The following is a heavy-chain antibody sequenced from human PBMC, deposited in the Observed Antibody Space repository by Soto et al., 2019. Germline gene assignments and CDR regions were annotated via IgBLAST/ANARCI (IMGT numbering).Heavy chain of an antibody. CDR3: ARLWMGQSENSFDY. CDR1: GYSFTTYG. V-gene: IGHV1-18*01. D-gene: IGHD2-2*03. J-gene: IGHJ4*02. CDR2: TSSNNGKT. Sequence: ASVKVSCKTSGYSFTTYGISWVRQAPGQGLEWMGWTSSNNGKTKYAQKFQGRVTMTTDKSTNTVHMELRSLRSGDTAVYYCARLWMGQSENSFDYCGKRTLVTVSS.